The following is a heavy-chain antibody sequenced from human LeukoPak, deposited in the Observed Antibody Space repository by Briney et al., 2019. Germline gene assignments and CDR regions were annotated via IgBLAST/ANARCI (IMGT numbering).Heavy chain of an antibody. CDR3: AKDMAGFGQYYYDSSGHYYEGSFDY. D-gene: IGHD3-22*01. J-gene: IGHJ4*02. V-gene: IGHV3-9*01. CDR1: GFTFDDYA. Sequence: GGSLRLSCAASGFTFDDYAMHWVRQAPGKGLEWVSGISWNSGSIGYADSVKGRFTISRDNAKNSLYLQMNSLRAEDTALYYCAKDMAGFGQYYYDSSGHYYEGSFDYWGQGALVTVSS. CDR2: ISWNSGSI.